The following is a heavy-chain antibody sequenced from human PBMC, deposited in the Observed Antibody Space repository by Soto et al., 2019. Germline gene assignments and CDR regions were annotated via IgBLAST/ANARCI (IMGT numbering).Heavy chain of an antibody. D-gene: IGHD3-3*01. V-gene: IGHV1-18*04. CDR2: ISAYNGNT. Sequence: ASVKVSCKAPGYTFTSYGISWVRQAPGQGLEWMGWISAYNGNTNYAQKLQGRVTMTTDTSTSTAYMELRSLRSDDTAVYYCARALQYDFWSGYFDNWFDPWGQGTLVTVSS. CDR3: ARALQYDFWSGYFDNWFDP. J-gene: IGHJ5*02. CDR1: GYTFTSYG.